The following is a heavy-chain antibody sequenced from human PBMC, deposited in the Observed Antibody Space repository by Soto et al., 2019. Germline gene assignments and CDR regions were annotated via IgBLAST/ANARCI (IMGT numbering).Heavy chain of an antibody. Sequence: EVQLVESGGGLVQPGGSRSSPWAASGFPLRNYPVNWVRRAPGKGLEGVSNTSSASRYISHRDPVKGRFTISRDNARNSVYLQMNSLRDEDTAVYYCARIKLVDFFFINVDVYDMDVWGQGTPVTVSS. V-gene: IGHV3-48*02. CDR1: GFPLRNYP. D-gene: IGHD2-15*01. CDR3: ARIKLVDFFFINVDVYDMDV. J-gene: IGHJ6*02. CDR2: TSSASRYI.